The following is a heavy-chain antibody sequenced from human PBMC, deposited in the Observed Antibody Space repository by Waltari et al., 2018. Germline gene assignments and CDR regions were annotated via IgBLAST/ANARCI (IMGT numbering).Heavy chain of an antibody. D-gene: IGHD3-22*01. V-gene: IGHV3-30*01. CDR2: ISYDGSNK. Sequence: QVQLVESGGGVVQPGRSLRLSCAASGFTFSSYAMHWVRQAPGKGLEWVAVISYDGSNKYYADSVKGRFTISRDNSKNTLYLQMNSLRAEDTAVYYCARLTDYYDSSGYYYWGQGTLVTVSS. CDR1: GFTFSSYA. CDR3: ARLTDYYDSSGYYY. J-gene: IGHJ4*02.